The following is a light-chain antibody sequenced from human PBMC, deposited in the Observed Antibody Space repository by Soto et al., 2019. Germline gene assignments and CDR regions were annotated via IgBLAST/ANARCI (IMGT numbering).Light chain of an antibody. CDR2: EVS. Sequence: QSALTQPASVSGSPGQSITISCTGTSSDVGGYNYVSWHQQHPGKAPKLMIHEVSNRPSGVSNRFSGPKSGNTASLTISGLQAEDEADYYCSSYTSSSTLVFGGGTKLTVL. CDR1: SSDVGGYNY. CDR3: SSYTSSSTLV. J-gene: IGLJ2*01. V-gene: IGLV2-14*01.